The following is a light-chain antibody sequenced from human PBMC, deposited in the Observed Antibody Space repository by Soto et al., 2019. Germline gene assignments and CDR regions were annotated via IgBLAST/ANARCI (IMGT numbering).Light chain of an antibody. J-gene: IGKJ1*01. CDR3: QQSYSTPQT. Sequence: DIQMTQSPSSLSASVGDRVTITCRASQSSSSYLNWYQQKPGKAPKLLIYAASSLQSGVPSRFSGSGSGTDVTLTISSLQPEDFATYYCQQSYSTPQTFGQGTKVEIK. V-gene: IGKV1-39*01. CDR2: AAS. CDR1: QSSSSY.